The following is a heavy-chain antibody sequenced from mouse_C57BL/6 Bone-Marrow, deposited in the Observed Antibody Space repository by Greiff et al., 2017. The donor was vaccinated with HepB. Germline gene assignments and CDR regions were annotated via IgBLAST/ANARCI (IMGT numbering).Heavy chain of an antibody. D-gene: IGHD3-2*02. Sequence: VQLQQSGAELVRPGASVKLSCTASGFNIKDDYMHWVKRRPEQGLEWIGWIDPENGDTEYASKFQGKATITADTSSNTAYLQLSSLTSEDTAVYYCTGDSSGYVGFAYWGQGTLVTVSA. CDR2: IDPENGDT. V-gene: IGHV14-4*01. J-gene: IGHJ3*01. CDR1: GFNIKDDY. CDR3: TGDSSGYVGFAY.